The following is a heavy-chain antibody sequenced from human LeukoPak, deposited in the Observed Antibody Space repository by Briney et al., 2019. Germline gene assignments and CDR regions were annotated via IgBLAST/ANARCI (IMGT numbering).Heavy chain of an antibody. Sequence: GGSLRLSCAASGLTFSGYSMNWVRQAPAKGLEWVSSISSSSNYICYADSVKGRFTISRDNARNSLYLQMNSLRAEDTAVYYCARDLFSSYYDTSGYSAFDYWGQGTLVTVSS. J-gene: IGHJ4*02. CDR2: ISSSSNYI. V-gene: IGHV3-21*01. CDR1: GLTFSGYS. D-gene: IGHD3-22*01. CDR3: ARDLFSSYYDTSGYSAFDY.